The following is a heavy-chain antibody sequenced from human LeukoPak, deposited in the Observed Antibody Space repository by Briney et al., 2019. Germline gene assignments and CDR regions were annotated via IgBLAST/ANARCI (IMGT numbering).Heavy chain of an antibody. Sequence: GGSLRLSCAASGFTVSSNYMSWVRQAPGKGLEWVSVIYSGGSTYYADSVKGRFTISRDNSKNTLYLQMNSLRAEDTAVYYCARDQGYYDSSGYRFDYWGQGTLVTVSP. CDR1: GFTVSSNY. CDR2: IYSGGST. CDR3: ARDQGYYDSSGYRFDY. J-gene: IGHJ4*02. D-gene: IGHD3-22*01. V-gene: IGHV3-66*01.